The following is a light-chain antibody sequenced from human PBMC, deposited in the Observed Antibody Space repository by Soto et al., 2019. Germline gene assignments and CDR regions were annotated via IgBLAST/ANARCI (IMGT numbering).Light chain of an antibody. J-gene: IGKJ1*01. V-gene: IGKV3-15*01. CDR2: GAS. CDR1: QSVNSN. CDR3: QQYNNWPET. Sequence: EIVMTQSPATLSVSPGERATLSCRASQSVNSNLAWYQQKPGQAPRLLIYGASTRATGIPARFSGSGSGTEFTLTFSSLQSEDFAVYYCQQYNNWPETFGQGTKV.